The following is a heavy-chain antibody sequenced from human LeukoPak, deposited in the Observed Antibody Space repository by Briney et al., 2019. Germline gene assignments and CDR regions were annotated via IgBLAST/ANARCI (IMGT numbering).Heavy chain of an antibody. D-gene: IGHD3-3*01. J-gene: IGHJ4*02. V-gene: IGHV4-59*01. CDR3: ARGSKAIFGVVIAYDY. CDR2: IYYSGST. CDR1: DGSFIGDY. Sequence: SETLSLTCGVYDGSFIGDYWSWIRQPPGKGLEWIGYIYYSGSTNYNPSLKSRVTISVDTSKNQFSLRLSSVTAADTAVYYCARGSKAIFGVVIAYDYWGQGTLVTVSS.